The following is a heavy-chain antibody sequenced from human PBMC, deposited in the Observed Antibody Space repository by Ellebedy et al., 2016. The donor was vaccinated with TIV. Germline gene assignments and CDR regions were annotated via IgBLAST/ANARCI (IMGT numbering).Heavy chain of an antibody. CDR1: GFTFSSYA. CDR3: AKDPPPRVSSSWYDNDY. J-gene: IGHJ4*02. V-gene: IGHV3-23*01. CDR2: ISGSGGST. Sequence: GGSLRLXCAASGFTFSSYAMSWVRQAPGKGLEWVSAISGSGGSTYYADSVKGRFTISRDNSKNTLYLQMNSLRAEDTAVYYCAKDPPPRVSSSWYDNDYWGQGTLVTVSS. D-gene: IGHD6-13*01.